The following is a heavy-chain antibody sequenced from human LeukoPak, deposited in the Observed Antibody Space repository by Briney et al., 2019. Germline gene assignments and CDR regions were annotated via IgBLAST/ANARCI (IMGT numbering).Heavy chain of an antibody. D-gene: IGHD4-17*01. Sequence: PSETLSLTCTVSGGSISSSSYYWGWIRQPPGKGLEWIGSIYYSGSTNYNPSLKSRVTISVDTSKNQFSLNLSSVTAADTALYSCARSGYGDYADAFDIWGQGTMVTVSS. CDR1: GGSISSSSYY. CDR2: IYYSGST. CDR3: ARSGYGDYADAFDI. J-gene: IGHJ3*02. V-gene: IGHV4-39*01.